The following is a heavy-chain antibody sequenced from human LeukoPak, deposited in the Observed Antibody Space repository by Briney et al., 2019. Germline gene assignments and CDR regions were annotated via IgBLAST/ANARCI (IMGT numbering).Heavy chain of an antibody. CDR2: IYSSGST. V-gene: IGHV4-39*01. Sequence: PSETLSLTCTVSGASVSGSGYYWGWIRQPPGKGLEWIGSIYSSGSTYYNASLQSRVTISIETSKNQISLRLNSVTAADTAMYYCAKSGGYGLIDYWGQGTLVTVSS. CDR1: GASVSGSGYY. D-gene: IGHD1-26*01. J-gene: IGHJ4*02. CDR3: AKSGGYGLIDY.